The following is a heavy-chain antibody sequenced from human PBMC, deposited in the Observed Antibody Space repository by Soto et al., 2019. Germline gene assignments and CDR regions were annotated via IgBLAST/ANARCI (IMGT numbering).Heavy chain of an antibody. V-gene: IGHV3-30*18. Sequence: QVQLVESGGGVVQPGRSLRLSCAASGFTFSSYGMHWVRQAPGKGLEWVAVISYDGSNKYYADSVKGRFTISRDNSKNTLYLQMNSLRAEDTAVYYCAKDLRGYSYCYYYGMDVWGQGTTVTVSS. J-gene: IGHJ6*02. D-gene: IGHD5-18*01. CDR3: AKDLRGYSYCYYYGMDV. CDR2: ISYDGSNK. CDR1: GFTFSSYG.